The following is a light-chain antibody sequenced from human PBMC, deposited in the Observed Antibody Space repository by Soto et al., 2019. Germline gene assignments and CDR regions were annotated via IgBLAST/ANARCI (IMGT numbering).Light chain of an antibody. CDR3: KPFNRKTLT. J-gene: IGKJ1*01. V-gene: IGKV1-5*03. CDR2: KAS. Sequence: DTQMTQSPSTLSASVGDRVTITCRASQSVDNCLAWYQQKPWKATHLLIYKASSLETGIPSRFSGSESVTEFTLTLSSLQRDDLAIYYYKPFNRKTLTFGQGNKVDIK. CDR1: QSVDNC.